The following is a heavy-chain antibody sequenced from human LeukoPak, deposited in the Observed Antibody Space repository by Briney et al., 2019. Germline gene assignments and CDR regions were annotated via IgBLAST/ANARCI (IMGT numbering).Heavy chain of an antibody. J-gene: IGHJ4*02. D-gene: IGHD3-22*01. CDR2: ISGSGGST. CDR1: GFTFSSYA. Sequence: GGSLRLSCAASGFTFSSYAMSWVRQAPGKGLEWVSAISGSGGSTYYADSVKGRFTISRDNAKNSLYLQMNSLRAEDTAVYYCARFDSSGYYYVAHLERGYFDYWGQGTLVTVSS. V-gene: IGHV3-23*01. CDR3: ARFDSSGYYYVAHLERGYFDY.